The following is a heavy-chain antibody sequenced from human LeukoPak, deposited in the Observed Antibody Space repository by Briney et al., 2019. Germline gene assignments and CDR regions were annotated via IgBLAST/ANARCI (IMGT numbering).Heavy chain of an antibody. V-gene: IGHV3-74*01. CDR1: GFTFSSYW. J-gene: IGHJ4*02. D-gene: IGHD5-18*01. CDR3: ARLASGYSLGY. Sequence: GGSLRLSCAASGFTFSSYWMHWVRQAPGKGLVWVSRINTDGSSTSYADSVKGRFTISRDNAKNTLYLQMNSLRAEDTAVYYCARLASGYSLGYWGQGTLVTVSS. CDR2: INTDGSST.